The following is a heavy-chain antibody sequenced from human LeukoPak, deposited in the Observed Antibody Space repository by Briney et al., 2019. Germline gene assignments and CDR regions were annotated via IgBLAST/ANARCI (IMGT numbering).Heavy chain of an antibody. D-gene: IGHD1-1*01. CDR1: GFTFSSYA. CDR3: AKRLTASSTWTSLDP. Sequence: GGSLRLSCAASGFTFSSYALNWVRQAPGKGLEWVSAIYGSGTTTYYADSVRGRFTISRDSSKSTMYLQMNSLRVEDTAVYYCAKRLTASSTWTSLDPWGQGTLVTVSS. V-gene: IGHV3-23*01. J-gene: IGHJ5*02. CDR2: IYGSGTTT.